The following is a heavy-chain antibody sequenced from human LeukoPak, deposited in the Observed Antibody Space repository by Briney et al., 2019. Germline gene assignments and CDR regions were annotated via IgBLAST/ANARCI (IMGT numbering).Heavy chain of an antibody. CDR2: ISYDGSNK. V-gene: IGHV3-30*03. J-gene: IGHJ4*02. D-gene: IGHD6-19*01. Sequence: GNSLRLSCAASGSTFSSYGMHWVRQAPGKGLEWVAVISYDGSNKYYADSVKGRFTISRDNSKNTLYLQMNSLRGEDTAVYYCARRPQRVAGPDYWGQGTLVTVSS. CDR3: ARRPQRVAGPDY. CDR1: GSTFSSYG.